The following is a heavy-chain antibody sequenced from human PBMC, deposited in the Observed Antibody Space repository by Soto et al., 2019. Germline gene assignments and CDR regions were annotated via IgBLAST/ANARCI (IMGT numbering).Heavy chain of an antibody. Sequence: SVKVSCKASGFTFTISSVQWVRQARGQRLEWIGWIVVGSGNTNYAQKFQERVTITRDMSTSTAYMELSSLRSEDTAVYYCAADLEMATTYDSSGMDVWGQGATVTISS. J-gene: IGHJ6*02. CDR2: IVVGSGNT. D-gene: IGHD5-12*01. CDR1: GFTFTISS. CDR3: AADLEMATTYDSSGMDV. V-gene: IGHV1-58*01.